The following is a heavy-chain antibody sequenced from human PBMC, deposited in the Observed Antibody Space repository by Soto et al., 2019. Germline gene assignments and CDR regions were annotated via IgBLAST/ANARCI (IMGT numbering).Heavy chain of an antibody. D-gene: IGHD3-22*01. V-gene: IGHV4-34*01. Sequence: SETLSLTCAVYGGSFSGYYWSWIRQPPGKGLERIGEINHSGSTNYNPSLKSRVTISVDTSKNQLSLKLSSVTAADTAVYYCARGGHYYDSSGYYYQVYYYGMDVWGQGTTVTVSS. CDR2: INHSGST. CDR3: ARGGHYYDSSGYYYQVYYYGMDV. CDR1: GGSFSGYY. J-gene: IGHJ6*02.